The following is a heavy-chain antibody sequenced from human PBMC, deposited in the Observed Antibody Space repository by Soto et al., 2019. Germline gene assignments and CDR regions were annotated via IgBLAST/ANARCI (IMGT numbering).Heavy chain of an antibody. Sequence: SEILSLTCTVSGGSISSSSYYWGWIRQPPGKGLEWIGSIYYSGSTYYNPSLKSRVTISVDTSKNQFSLKLSSLTAADTAVYYCARGIVVVVAATRWFDPWGQGTLVTVSS. J-gene: IGHJ5*02. CDR1: GGSISSSSYY. CDR3: ARGIVVVVAATRWFDP. CDR2: IYYSGST. V-gene: IGHV4-39*01. D-gene: IGHD2-15*01.